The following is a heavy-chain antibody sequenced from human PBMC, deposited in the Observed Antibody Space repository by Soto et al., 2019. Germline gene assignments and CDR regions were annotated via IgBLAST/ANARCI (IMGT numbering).Heavy chain of an antibody. CDR1: GGTFSSYA. CDR3: ARVTHYNSSGPFCGDY. V-gene: IGHV1-69*13. J-gene: IGHJ4*02. D-gene: IGHD3-22*01. Sequence: ASVKVSCKASGGTFSSYAISWVRQAPGQGLEWMGGIIPIFGTANYAQKFQGRVTITADESTSTAYMELSSLRSEDTAVYYCARVTHYNSSGPFCGDYWGQGTLVTVSS. CDR2: IIPIFGTA.